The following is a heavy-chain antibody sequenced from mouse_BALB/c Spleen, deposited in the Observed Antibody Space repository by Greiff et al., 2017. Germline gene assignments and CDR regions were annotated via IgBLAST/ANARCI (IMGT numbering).Heavy chain of an antibody. J-gene: IGHJ3*01. Sequence: DVQLQESGPGLVKPSQSLSLTCSVTGYSITSGYYWNWIRQFPGNKLEWMGYISYDGSNKYNPTLKNRISITRDTSKNQFFLKLNSVTTEDTATYYCARNGYGFAYWGQGTLVTVSA. CDR2: ISYDGSN. D-gene: IGHD2-2*01. V-gene: IGHV3-6*02. CDR3: ARNGYGFAY. CDR1: GYSITSGYY.